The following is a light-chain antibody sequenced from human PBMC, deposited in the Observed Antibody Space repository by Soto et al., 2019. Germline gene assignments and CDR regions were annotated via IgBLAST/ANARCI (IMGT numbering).Light chain of an antibody. CDR2: DAS. Sequence: EIVLTQSPATLSLSPGERATLSCRASQCFRRYLAWYQQKPGQAPRLLIYDASKRATGIPARFSGRGSGTDFTLTISSLEPEDFAVYCCQQRSNWPPVITFGQGTRLEIK. CDR3: QQRSNWPPVIT. CDR1: QCFRRY. V-gene: IGKV3-11*01. J-gene: IGKJ5*01.